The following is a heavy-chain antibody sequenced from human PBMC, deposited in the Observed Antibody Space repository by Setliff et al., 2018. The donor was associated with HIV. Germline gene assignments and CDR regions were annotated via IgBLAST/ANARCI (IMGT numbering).Heavy chain of an antibody. D-gene: IGHD6-19*01. CDR1: GFTFSSYA. Sequence: GGSLRLSCAASGFTFSSYAMTWVRQAPGKGVEWVANISPDTSERYSVDSVRGRFTVSRDNAKSSLYLQMSGLRTEDMAVYYCAKDGSGWSQHWGQGTRVTVSS. J-gene: IGHJ1*01. V-gene: IGHV3-7*01. CDR3: AKDGSGWSQH. CDR2: ISPDTSER.